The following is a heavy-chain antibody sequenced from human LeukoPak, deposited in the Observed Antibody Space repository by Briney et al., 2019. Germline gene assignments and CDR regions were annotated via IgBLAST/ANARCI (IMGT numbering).Heavy chain of an antibody. CDR2: INPTGGST. J-gene: IGHJ4*02. CDR3: ARDYTMVRGVVDY. CDR1: GYTFTNYY. D-gene: IGHD3-10*01. V-gene: IGHV1-46*01. Sequence: GASVKVSCKTSGYTFTNYYMHWVRQAPGQGLEWMGIINPTGGSTSYAQKFQGRVTMTRDTSTSIVYMELSSLRSEDTAVYYCARDYTMVRGVVDYWGQGTLVTVSS.